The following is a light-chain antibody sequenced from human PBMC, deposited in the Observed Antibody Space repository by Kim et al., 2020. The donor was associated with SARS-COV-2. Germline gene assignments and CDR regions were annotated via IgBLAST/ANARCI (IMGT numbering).Light chain of an antibody. CDR1: RGSIASND. Sequence: KTVTLSCTRSRGSIASNDVQWYQQRPGSAPTTVIYEDNQRPSGVPDRFSGSIDSSSNSASLTISGLRTEDEADYYCQSYDSSNRWVFGGGTQLTVL. CDR2: EDN. V-gene: IGLV6-57*03. CDR3: QSYDSSNRWV. J-gene: IGLJ3*02.